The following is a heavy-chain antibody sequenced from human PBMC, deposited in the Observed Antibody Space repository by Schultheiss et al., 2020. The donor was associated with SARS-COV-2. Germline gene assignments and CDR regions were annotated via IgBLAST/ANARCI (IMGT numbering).Heavy chain of an antibody. CDR3: ARRGSSGWYFSVGESSENWFDP. D-gene: IGHD6-19*01. V-gene: IGHV4-30-4*01. Sequence: SETLSLTCTVSGGSISSDDYYWSWIRQPPGKGLEWIGYIYYSGSTYYNPSLKSRVTISVDTSKNQFSLKLSSVTAADTAVYYCARRGSSGWYFSVGESSENWFDPWGQGTLVTVSS. CDR2: IYYSGST. CDR1: GGSISSDDYY. J-gene: IGHJ5*02.